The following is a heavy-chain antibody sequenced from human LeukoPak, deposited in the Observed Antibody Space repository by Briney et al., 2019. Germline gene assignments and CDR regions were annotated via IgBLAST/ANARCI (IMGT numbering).Heavy chain of an antibody. J-gene: IGHJ4*02. CDR2: IHAAADT. D-gene: IGHD6-19*01. V-gene: IGHV3-13*04. CDR3: VRAPPGTGWLIDH. Sequence: PGGSLRLSCAASGFAFSNYDMLWVRQATGKGLESISAIHAAADTYYLESVKGRFTISRENAKRSLYLQMNSLRVGDTAVYYCVRAPPGTGWLIDHWGQGTLVAVSS. CDR1: GFAFSNYD.